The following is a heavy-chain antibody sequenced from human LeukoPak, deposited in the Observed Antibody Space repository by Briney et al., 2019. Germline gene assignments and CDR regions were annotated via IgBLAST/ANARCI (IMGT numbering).Heavy chain of an antibody. Sequence: ASVKVSCKASGGTFSSYAINWVRQAPGQGLEWMGGIIPIFGTANYAQKFQGRVMITAVESMSTAYMELSSLRSEDTAVYYCARGRTSIAVAGTGIYYYYGMDVWGQGTTVTVSS. CDR1: GGTFSSYA. D-gene: IGHD6-19*01. CDR3: ARGRTSIAVAGTGIYYYYGMDV. CDR2: IIPIFGTA. J-gene: IGHJ6*02. V-gene: IGHV1-69*13.